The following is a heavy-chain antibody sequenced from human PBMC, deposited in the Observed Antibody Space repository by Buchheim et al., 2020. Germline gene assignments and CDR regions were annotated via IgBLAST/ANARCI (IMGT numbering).Heavy chain of an antibody. J-gene: IGHJ6*02. Sequence: QVQLVESGGGVVQPGRSLRLSCAASGFTFNIFGMHWVRQAPGKGLEWVAFIRFDATKTYYADSVKGRFTIPRDNSKNTLYLGMNSLRAEDTAVYYCAKDLSQRIYYYYCGMDVWGQGTT. CDR3: AKDLSQRIYYYYCGMDV. CDR1: GFTFNIFG. V-gene: IGHV3-30*02. CDR2: IRFDATKT. D-gene: IGHD2/OR15-2a*01.